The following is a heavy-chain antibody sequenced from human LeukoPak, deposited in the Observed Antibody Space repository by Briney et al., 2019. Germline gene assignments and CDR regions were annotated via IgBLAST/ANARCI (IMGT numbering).Heavy chain of an antibody. D-gene: IGHD3-22*01. J-gene: IGHJ6*03. CDR3: AKVARDSSGYWGWDYMDV. V-gene: IGHV3-23*01. CDR2: ISGSGGST. Sequence: GGSLRLSCAASGFTFSSYAMGWVRQAPGKGLEWVSAISGSGGSTYYADSVKGRFTISRDNSKNTLYLQMNSLRAEDTAVYYCAKVARDSSGYWGWDYMDVWGKGTTVTVSS. CDR1: GFTFSSYA.